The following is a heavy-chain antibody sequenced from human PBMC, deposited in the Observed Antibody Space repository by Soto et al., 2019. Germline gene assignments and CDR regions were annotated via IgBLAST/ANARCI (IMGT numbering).Heavy chain of an antibody. D-gene: IGHD3-3*01. V-gene: IGHV1-3*01. CDR2: INVASGNT. CDR3: ARRHDDWNAYCFDI. CDR1: GYTFNRYS. J-gene: IGHJ4*02. Sequence: QVQLVQSGAEVKRPGASVKVSCKASGYTFNRYSIQWVRQAPGQGLEWMGWINVASGNTKYSRRLQGRVTFTTDTSATTAYMELRSLRSEDTALYFCARRHDDWNAYCFDIWGQGTHVTVSS.